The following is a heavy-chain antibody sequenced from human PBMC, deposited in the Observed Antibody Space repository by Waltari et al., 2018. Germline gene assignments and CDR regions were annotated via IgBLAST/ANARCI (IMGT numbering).Heavy chain of an antibody. D-gene: IGHD1-26*01. CDR3: ARADRGRSGKYASPAWGP. V-gene: IGHV4-34*01. CDR2: INQTGGSS. Sequence: QVQLQQWGAGLLKPSETLSLICGVYGSGSFSGYYWIWIRQPPGKGLEWIGEINQTGGSSNDNPSLKNRVAISVDTSKKQFSLKMRSVTAADTAVYYCARADRGRSGKYASPAWGPWGQGTLVTVSS. J-gene: IGHJ5*02. CDR1: GSGSFSGYY.